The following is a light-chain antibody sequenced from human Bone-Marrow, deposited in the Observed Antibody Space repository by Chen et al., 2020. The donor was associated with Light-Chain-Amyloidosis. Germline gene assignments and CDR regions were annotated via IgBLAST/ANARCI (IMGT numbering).Light chain of an antibody. V-gene: IGLV2-14*01. CDR1: SSDVGGYNY. J-gene: IGLJ3*02. Sequence: QSALTQPASVSGSPGQSITVSCTGTSSDVGGYNYVSWYQQHPGKAPKLIFYEVTNRPSGVPNRFSGSKSGNTASLTISGLKAEDEADYYCSSFTSSNTWVFGGGTKLTVL. CDR2: EVT. CDR3: SSFTSSNTWV.